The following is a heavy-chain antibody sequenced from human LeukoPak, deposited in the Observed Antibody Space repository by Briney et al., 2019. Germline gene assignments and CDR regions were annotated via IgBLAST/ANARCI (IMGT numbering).Heavy chain of an antibody. D-gene: IGHD4-17*01. CDR2: IIPIFGTA. CDR3: ASGHGDYVGYYYYYMDV. Sequence: GASVKVSCKASGGTFSSYAISWVRQAPGQELEWMGGIIPIFGTANYAQKFQGRVTITADESTSTAYMELSSLRSEDTAVYYCASGHGDYVGYYYYYMDVWGKGTTVTVSS. CDR1: GGTFSSYA. J-gene: IGHJ6*03. V-gene: IGHV1-69*01.